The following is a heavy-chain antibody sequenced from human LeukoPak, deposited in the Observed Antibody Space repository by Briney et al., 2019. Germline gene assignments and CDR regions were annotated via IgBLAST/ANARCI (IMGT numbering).Heavy chain of an antibody. CDR2: IRSKANSYAT. V-gene: IGHV3-73*01. CDR3: TRHLDGGNTD. J-gene: IGHJ4*02. CDR1: GFTFSGSA. Sequence: GGSLKLSCAASGFTFSGSAMHWVRQASGKGLEWVGRIRSKANSYATAYAASVKGRFTISRDDSKNTAYLQMNSLKTEDTAVYYCTRHLDGGNTDWGQGTLVTVSS. D-gene: IGHD4-23*01.